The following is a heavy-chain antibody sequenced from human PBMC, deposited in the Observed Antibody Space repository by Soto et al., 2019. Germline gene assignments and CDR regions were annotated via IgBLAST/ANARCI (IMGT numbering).Heavy chain of an antibody. CDR1: GGSNSSYY. CDR3: ARGPRVGDILTGYYRGYYYYGMDV. J-gene: IGHJ6*02. D-gene: IGHD3-9*01. V-gene: IGHV4-4*07. Sequence: SETLSLTCTVSGGSNSSYYWSWIRQPAGKGLEWIGRIYTSGSTNYNPSLKSRVTMSVDTSKNQFSLKLSSVTAADTAVYYCARGPRVGDILTGYYRGYYYYGMDVWGQGTTVTVSS. CDR2: IYTSGST.